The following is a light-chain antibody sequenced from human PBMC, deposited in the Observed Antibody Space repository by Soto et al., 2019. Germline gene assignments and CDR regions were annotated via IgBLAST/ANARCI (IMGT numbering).Light chain of an antibody. Sequence: EIVMTQSPATLSVSPGERATLSCSASQSISSSYLAWCQQKPGQAPRLLVYGASSRATGIADRFSGSGSGTDFSLTISRLEPEDFAVYYCQQYDTSPRTFGQGTKVDIK. V-gene: IGKV3-20*01. J-gene: IGKJ1*01. CDR3: QQYDTSPRT. CDR1: QSISSSY. CDR2: GAS.